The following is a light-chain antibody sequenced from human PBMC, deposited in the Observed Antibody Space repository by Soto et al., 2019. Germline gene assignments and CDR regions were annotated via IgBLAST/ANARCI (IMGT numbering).Light chain of an antibody. CDR3: QQYDTLSFT. J-gene: IGKJ3*01. CDR2: DAS. CDR1: QDISNY. Sequence: DIQMTQSPSSLSASVGDRFTVTCQASQDISNYLNWYQQKPGKAPKLLIYDASNLETGVPSRFSGSGSGTEFIFTISSLQPEDIATYYCQQYDTLSFTFGPGTKVDIK. V-gene: IGKV1-33*01.